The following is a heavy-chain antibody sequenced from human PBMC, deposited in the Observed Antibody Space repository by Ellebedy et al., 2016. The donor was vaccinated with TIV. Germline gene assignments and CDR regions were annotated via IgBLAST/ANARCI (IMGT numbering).Heavy chain of an antibody. Sequence: GGSLRLSCAASGFTFSSYAMHWVRQAPGKGLEWVAVISYDGSNKYYADSVKGRFTISRDNSKNTLYLQMNSLRAEDTAVYYCARETYGGYDYYGMDVWGQGTTVTVSS. V-gene: IGHV3-30-3*01. J-gene: IGHJ6*02. CDR3: ARETYGGYDYYGMDV. D-gene: IGHD2-21*01. CDR2: ISYDGSNK. CDR1: GFTFSSYA.